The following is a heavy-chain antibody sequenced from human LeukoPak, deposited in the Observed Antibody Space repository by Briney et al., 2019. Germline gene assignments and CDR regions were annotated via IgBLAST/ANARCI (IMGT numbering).Heavy chain of an antibody. CDR1: GGSISRYY. CDR2: IYYSGST. D-gene: IGHD3-3*01. CDR3: ARDNPNYDFWSGGSHDAFDI. Sequence: SETLSLTCTVSGGSISRYYWSGLRQPPGRGLEWVGYIYYSGSTNYNPSLKSRVTISVDTSKNQFSLKLSSVTAADTAVYYCARDNPNYDFWSGGSHDAFDIWGQGTMVTVSS. J-gene: IGHJ3*02. V-gene: IGHV4-59*01.